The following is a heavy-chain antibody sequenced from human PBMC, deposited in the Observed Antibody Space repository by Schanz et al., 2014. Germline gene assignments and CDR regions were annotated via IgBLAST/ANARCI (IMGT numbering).Heavy chain of an antibody. Sequence: EVHLVESGGGVVRPGGSLRLSCAASGFTFSSYSMIWVRQAPGKGLEWVSYISGSSRTIYYADAMKGRFTVSRDNAENTLYLQMNSLRAEDTAVDYCARGGPAYYFDNWGQGTLVTVSS. CDR2: ISGSSRTI. CDR3: ARGGPAYYFDN. V-gene: IGHV3-48*01. CDR1: GFTFSSYS. J-gene: IGHJ4*02.